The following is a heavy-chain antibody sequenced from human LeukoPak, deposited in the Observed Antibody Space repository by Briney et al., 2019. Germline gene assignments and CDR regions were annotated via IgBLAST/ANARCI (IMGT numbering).Heavy chain of an antibody. CDR3: ARGLRSGDYVMYVY. CDR2: INHSGST. CDR1: GGSFSGYY. D-gene: IGHD4-17*01. Sequence: SETLSLTCAVYGGSFSGYYWSWIRQPPGKGLEWIGEINHSGSTNHNPSLKSRVTISVDTSKNQFSLKLSSVTAADTAVYYCARGLRSGDYVMYVYWGQGTLVTVSS. V-gene: IGHV4-34*01. J-gene: IGHJ4*02.